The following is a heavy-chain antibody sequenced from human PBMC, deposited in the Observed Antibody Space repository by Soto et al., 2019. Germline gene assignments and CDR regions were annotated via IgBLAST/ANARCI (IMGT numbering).Heavy chain of an antibody. CDR1: GGSISSYY. D-gene: IGHD5-12*01. CDR3: ARDRRDGYNFYFDY. CDR2: IYTSGST. Sequence: SETLSLTCTVSGGSISSYYWSWTRQPAGKGLEWIGRIYTSGSTNYNPSLKSRVTMSVDTSKNQFSLKLSSVTAADTAVYYCARDRRDGYNFYFDYWGQGTQVTVSS. J-gene: IGHJ4*02. V-gene: IGHV4-4*07.